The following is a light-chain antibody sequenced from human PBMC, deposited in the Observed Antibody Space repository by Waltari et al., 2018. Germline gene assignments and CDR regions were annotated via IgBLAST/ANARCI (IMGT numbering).Light chain of an antibody. V-gene: IGLV4-69*01. CDR1: SGRTSYV. J-gene: IGLJ2*01. Sequence: QPVLTQSPSASASLGASVNLTCTLSSGRTSYVIAWHQQQPDKAPRFLMKLNSDGSHIKGDGIPDRFSGSSSGAERYLTISGLQSEDEADYYCQTWGNDIHIVFCGGTKLTVL. CDR3: QTWGNDIHIV. CDR2: LNSDGSH.